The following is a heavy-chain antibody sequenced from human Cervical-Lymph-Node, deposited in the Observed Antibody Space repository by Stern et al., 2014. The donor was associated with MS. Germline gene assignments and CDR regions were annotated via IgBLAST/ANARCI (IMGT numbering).Heavy chain of an antibody. D-gene: IGHD2-2*02. CDR1: GYIFTHSW. CDR2: VYPRDSDP. V-gene: IGHV5-51*01. J-gene: IGHJ4*02. Sequence: EVQLVQSGAAVKTPGESLQISCKGSGYIFTHSWIGWVRQMPGKGLEWMGIVYPRDSDPKYSRSFQGQVTISADKSINTAYLQWSSLKASDTAIHYCARHLIGYCSGASCFTPPDNWGQGTLVTVSS. CDR3: ARHLIGYCSGASCFTPPDN.